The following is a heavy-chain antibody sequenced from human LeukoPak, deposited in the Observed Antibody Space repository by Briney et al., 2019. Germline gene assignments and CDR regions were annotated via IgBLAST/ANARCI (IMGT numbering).Heavy chain of an antibody. CDR1: GGSISSYY. V-gene: IGHV4-59*12. CDR2: IYYSGST. D-gene: IGHD3-10*01. CDR3: ARELPPHDAFDI. Sequence: SETLSLTCTVSGGSISSYYWSWIRQPPGKGLEWIGYIYYSGSTNYNPSLKSRVTISVDTSKNQFSLKLSSVTAADTAVYYCARELPPHDAFDIWGQGTMVTVSS. J-gene: IGHJ3*02.